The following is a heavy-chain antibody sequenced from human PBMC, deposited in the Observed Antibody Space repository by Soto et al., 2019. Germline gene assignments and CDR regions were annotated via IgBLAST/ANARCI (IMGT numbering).Heavy chain of an antibody. V-gene: IGHV4-59*01. CDR1: GVTSSTYY. CDR2: NYHSGTT. Sequence: SETLSLTCAVAGVTSSTYYCTWIRQPPGKGLEWIGYNYHSGTTIYNPSLKSRVTISVDTSKNQFSLRLTSVTAADTAIYYCVREAYIGYGHAIDHWGQGTLVTVSS. CDR3: VREAYIGYGHAIDH. J-gene: IGHJ4*02. D-gene: IGHD5-12*01.